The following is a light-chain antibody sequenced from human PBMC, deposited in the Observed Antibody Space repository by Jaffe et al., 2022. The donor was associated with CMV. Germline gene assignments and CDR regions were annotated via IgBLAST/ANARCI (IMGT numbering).Light chain of an antibody. CDR1: NIGGKS. CDR2: YDS. V-gene: IGLV3-21*04. CDR3: QVWDTSDHVV. J-gene: IGLJ2*01. Sequence: SYVLTQPPSVSVAPGQTATITCGGNNIGGKSVHWYQQKPGQAPVVVIYYDSDRPSGIPERFSASNSGNTATLTISRVEAGDEADYYCQVWDTSDHVVFGGGTRLTVL.